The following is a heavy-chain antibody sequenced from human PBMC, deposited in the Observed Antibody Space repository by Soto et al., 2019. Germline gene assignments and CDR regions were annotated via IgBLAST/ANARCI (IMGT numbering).Heavy chain of an antibody. D-gene: IGHD3-10*01. J-gene: IGHJ4*02. CDR2: ISYDGSNK. CDR3: AKGSYYGSGSYIPVDY. Sequence: GGSLRLSCAASGFTFSSYGMHWVRQAPGKGLEWVGVISYDGSNKYYADSVKGRFTISRDNSKNTLYLQMNSLRAEDTAVYYCAKGSYYGSGSYIPVDYWGQGTLVTVSS. V-gene: IGHV3-30*18. CDR1: GFTFSSYG.